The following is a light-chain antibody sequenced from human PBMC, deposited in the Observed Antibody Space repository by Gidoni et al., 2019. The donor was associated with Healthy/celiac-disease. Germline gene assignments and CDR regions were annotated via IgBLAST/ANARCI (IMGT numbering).Light chain of an antibody. CDR3: NSRDSSGNPL. CDR1: SLRSYY. J-gene: IGLJ2*01. V-gene: IGLV3-19*01. CDR2: GKN. Sequence: SSELTQDPAVSVALGQTVRITCQGDSLRSYYASWYQQKPGQAPVLVIYGKNNRPSGIPDRFSGSSPGNTASLTITGAQAEDEADYYCNSRDSSGNPLFGGGTKLTVL.